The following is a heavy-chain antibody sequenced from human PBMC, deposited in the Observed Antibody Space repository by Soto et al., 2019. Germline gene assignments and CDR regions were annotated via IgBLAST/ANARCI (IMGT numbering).Heavy chain of an antibody. Sequence: GSLILSFSSSFFTFSSNYMSWVRQAPFQGLYFVSVISLFFITYYADSVKGRFTISRHNSKNTLYLQMNSLRDEDTAVYYCARDMAYYDSSGGLDYWGQGTLVTV. CDR2: ISLFFIT. D-gene: IGHD3-22*01. CDR3: ARDMAYYDSSGGLDY. CDR1: FFTFSSNY. J-gene: IGHJ4*02. V-gene: IGHV3-66*01.